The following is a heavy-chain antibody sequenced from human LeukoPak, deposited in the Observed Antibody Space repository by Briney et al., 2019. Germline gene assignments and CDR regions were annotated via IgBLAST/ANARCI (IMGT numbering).Heavy chain of an antibody. CDR1: GFTFSSYW. CDR3: ARDEYRSRWLHP. J-gene: IGHJ5*02. Sequence: GGSLRLSCAASGFTFSSYWMSWVRLAPGKGLEWVGNIKGDGSEKWYVDSVKGRFTIPRDNAQNSVYLQMNSLRAEDTALYYCARDEYRSRWLHPWGQGTLVTVTS. D-gene: IGHD4-11*01. V-gene: IGHV3-7*01. CDR2: IKGDGSEK.